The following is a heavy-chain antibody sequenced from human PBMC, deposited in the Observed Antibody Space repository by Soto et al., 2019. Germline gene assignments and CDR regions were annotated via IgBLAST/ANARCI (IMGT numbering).Heavy chain of an antibody. J-gene: IGHJ4*02. CDR2: NSAYNGNT. D-gene: IGHD3-16*01. Sequence: QVQLVQSGAEVKKPGASVKVSCKASGYTFTSYGISWVRQAPGQGLEWMGWNSAYNGNTNYAQKLQGRVTITTDTSTSTAYMELRGLRSDDTDVYYCARDIGGGYDYVWGSPPNYWGQGTLVTVSS. V-gene: IGHV1-18*01. CDR1: GYTFTSYG. CDR3: ARDIGGGYDYVWGSPPNY.